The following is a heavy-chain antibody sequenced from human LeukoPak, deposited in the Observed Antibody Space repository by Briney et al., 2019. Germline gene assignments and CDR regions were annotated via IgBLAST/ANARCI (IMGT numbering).Heavy chain of an antibody. CDR2: ISGSGGST. CDR1: GLTFSSYA. CDR3: AKDLTAAAGGDY. V-gene: IGHV3-23*01. D-gene: IGHD6-13*01. Sequence: PGGSLRLSYAASGLTFSSYAMSWVRQAPGKGLEWVSAISGSGGSTYYADSVKGRFTISRDNSKNTLYLQMNSLRAEDTAVYYCAKDLTAAAGGDYWGQGTLVTVSS. J-gene: IGHJ4*02.